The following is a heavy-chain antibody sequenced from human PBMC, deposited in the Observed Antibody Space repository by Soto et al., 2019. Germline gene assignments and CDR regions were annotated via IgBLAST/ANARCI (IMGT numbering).Heavy chain of an antibody. V-gene: IGHV3-30*03. CDR2: ISYDASEI. Sequence: GGSLRLSCVGSGFTFSNNAMHWVRQAPGNGLEWVAFISYDASEIFYADSVKGRFTISRDTSKNHFSLSLRSLTAADTSVYYCVARGMIYDFLSGPHPFDPWGHGTLVPVSS. D-gene: IGHD3-3*01. CDR3: VARGMIYDFLSGPHPFDP. J-gene: IGHJ5*02. CDR1: GFTFSNNA.